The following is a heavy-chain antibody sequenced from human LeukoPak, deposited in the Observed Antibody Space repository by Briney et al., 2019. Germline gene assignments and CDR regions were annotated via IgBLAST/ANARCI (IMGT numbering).Heavy chain of an antibody. J-gene: IGHJ4*02. V-gene: IGHV4-34*01. CDR3: ARMNWGSFDY. D-gene: IGHD7-27*01. CDR1: GGSFSGYY. Sequence: SETLSLTCAVYGGSFSGYYWSWIRQPPGKGLEWIGEINHRGSTNYNPSLKSRVTISVDTSKNQFSLKLSSVTAADTAVYYCARMNWGSFDYWGQGTLVTVSS. CDR2: INHRGST.